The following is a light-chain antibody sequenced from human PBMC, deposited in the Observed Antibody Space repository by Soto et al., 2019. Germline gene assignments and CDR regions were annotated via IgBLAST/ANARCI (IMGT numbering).Light chain of an antibody. CDR1: SSDVGGYNY. J-gene: IGLJ2*01. CDR2: EVS. V-gene: IGLV2-14*01. CDR3: SSYTSSSTLV. Sequence: QSALTQPASVSGSPGPSITSSCTGTSSDVGGYNYVSWYQQHPGKAHKLMIYEVSNRPSGVSNRFSGSKSGNTASLTISGLQAEDEADYYFSSYTSSSTLVFGGGTKLTVL.